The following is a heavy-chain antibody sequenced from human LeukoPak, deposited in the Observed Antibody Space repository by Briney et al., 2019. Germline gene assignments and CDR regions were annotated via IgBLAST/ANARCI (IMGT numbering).Heavy chain of an antibody. CDR3: ARRDTSGLFGRFDP. Sequence: SEALSLTCTVSGGSISSSSYYWGWIRQPPGKGLEWIVNIYYSGSTYYNPSLKSRVTISVDTSKNQFSLQLSSVTAADTAVYYCARRDTSGLFGRFDPWGPGTLVTVSS. J-gene: IGHJ5*02. CDR2: IYYSGST. V-gene: IGHV4-39*01. D-gene: IGHD6-19*01. CDR1: GGSISSSSYY.